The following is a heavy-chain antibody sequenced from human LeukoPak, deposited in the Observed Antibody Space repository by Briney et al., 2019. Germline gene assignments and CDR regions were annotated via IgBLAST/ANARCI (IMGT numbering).Heavy chain of an antibody. D-gene: IGHD2-2*01. V-gene: IGHV3-30*02. CDR2: IQFDGSDK. J-gene: IGHJ4*02. Sequence: GGSPRLSCAASGFIFSTYGMHWVRQAPGKGLEWVAFIQFDGSDKYYADSVKGRFTISRDNSKNTLYLQMNSLRPEDTSVYYCAKDQQLQPFHYWGQGTLVTVSS. CDR1: GFIFSTYG. CDR3: AKDQQLQPFHY.